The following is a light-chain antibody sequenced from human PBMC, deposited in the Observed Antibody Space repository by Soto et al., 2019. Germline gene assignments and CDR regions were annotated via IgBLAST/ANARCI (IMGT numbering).Light chain of an antibody. CDR3: SSYTSSSTHV. V-gene: IGLV2-14*03. Sequence: QSALTQPASVSGSPGQSITISCTGTSSDIGAYTFVSWYQQHPDKVPKLMIFDVSRRPSGVSDRFSGSKSGNTASLTISGLQPEDEADYYCSSYTSSSTHVFGSGTKLTVL. CDR1: SSDIGAYTF. CDR2: DVS. J-gene: IGLJ1*01.